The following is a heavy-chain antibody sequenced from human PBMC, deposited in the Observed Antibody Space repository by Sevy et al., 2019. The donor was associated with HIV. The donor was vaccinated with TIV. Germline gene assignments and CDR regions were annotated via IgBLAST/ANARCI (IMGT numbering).Heavy chain of an antibody. CDR3: ARDLNSGYANYYYYGMDV. CDR1: GFTFINHA. J-gene: IGHJ6*02. Sequence: GRSLRLSCAASGFTFINHAMHWVRRAPGKGLEWVTVLSYDGSNKDYADSVKGRFTISRDTSKSTVYLQMDSLRAEDTAVYYCARDLNSGYANYYYYGMDVWGQGTTVTVSS. V-gene: IGHV3-30*04. CDR2: LSYDGSNK. D-gene: IGHD5-12*01.